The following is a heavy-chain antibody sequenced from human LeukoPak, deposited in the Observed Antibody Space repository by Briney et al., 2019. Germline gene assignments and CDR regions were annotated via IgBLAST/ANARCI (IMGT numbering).Heavy chain of an antibody. V-gene: IGHV6-1*01. J-gene: IGHJ4*02. CDR3: ARGFFKPGYNL. CDR2: TYYRSKWYN. CDR1: GDSVSSNNAA. Sequence: SQTLSLTCAISGDSVSSNNAAWNWIRQSPSIDLEWLGRTYYRSKWYNDYAVSLNTRITIKADTYKKQFYLQLNSVTPEDTAVYYCARGFFKPGYNLWGQGTLVSVS. D-gene: IGHD5-24*01.